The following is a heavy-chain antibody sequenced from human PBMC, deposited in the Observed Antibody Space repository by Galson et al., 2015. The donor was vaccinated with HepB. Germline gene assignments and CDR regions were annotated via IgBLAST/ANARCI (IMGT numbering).Heavy chain of an antibody. V-gene: IGHV1-69*13. CDR1: GGTFSSYA. D-gene: IGHD3-10*01. Sequence: SVKVSCKASGGTFSSYAISWVRQAPGQGLEWMGGIIPIFGTANYAQKFQGRVTITADESTSTAYMELSSLRSEDTAVYYCARTPLYGNKKNSTELLWFGELPIQSYYFDYWGQGTLVTVSS. J-gene: IGHJ4*02. CDR3: ARTPLYGNKKNSTELLWFGELPIQSYYFDY. CDR2: IIPIFGTA.